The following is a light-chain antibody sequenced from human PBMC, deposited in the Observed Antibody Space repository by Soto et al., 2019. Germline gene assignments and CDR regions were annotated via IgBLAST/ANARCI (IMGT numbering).Light chain of an antibody. V-gene: IGKV3-15*01. J-gene: IGKJ1*01. Sequence: ERATLSCRASQSVSSNLAWYQQKPGQAPRLLIYGASTRATGIPARFSGSGSGTXXXXXXXSXXSXDFXVYYCQQYNNWPPTFGQGT. CDR2: GAS. CDR3: QQYNNWPPT. CDR1: QSVSSN.